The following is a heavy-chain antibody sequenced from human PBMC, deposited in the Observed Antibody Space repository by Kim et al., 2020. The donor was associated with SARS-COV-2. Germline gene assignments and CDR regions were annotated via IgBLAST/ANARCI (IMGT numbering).Heavy chain of an antibody. J-gene: IGHJ4*02. D-gene: IGHD5-18*01. Sequence: SVKVSCKASGGTFSSYAISWVLQAPGQGLEWMGGIIPIFGTANYAQKFQGSVTITADESTSTAYMELSSLRSEDTAVYYCARGRPNRDTAMCPGYYFDYWGQGGLVTVSS. CDR3: ARGRPNRDTAMCPGYYFDY. CDR2: IIPIFGTA. CDR1: GGTFSSYA. V-gene: IGHV1-69*13.